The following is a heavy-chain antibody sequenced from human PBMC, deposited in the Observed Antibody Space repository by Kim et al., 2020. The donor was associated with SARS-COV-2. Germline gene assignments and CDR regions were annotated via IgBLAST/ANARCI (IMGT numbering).Heavy chain of an antibody. CDR3: ARRGGSDFCRDSFHLDH. V-gene: IGHV4-34*01. CDR1: GGSFDDYA. J-gene: IGHJ4*03. Sequence: SETLSLTCIVYGGSFDDYAWTWVRQSPGKGLEWIGDINRNGFTNYNPSLKSRAALSVDTGRDQFSLKIISVTAADSAVYFCARRGGSDFCRDSFHLDHWGQGTPVHV. D-gene: IGHD3-3*01. CDR2: INRNGFT.